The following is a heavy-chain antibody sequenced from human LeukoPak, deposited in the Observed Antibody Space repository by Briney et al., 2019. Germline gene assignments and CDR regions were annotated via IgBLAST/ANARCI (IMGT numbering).Heavy chain of an antibody. D-gene: IGHD3-3*01. CDR1: GFNFMNFG. Sequence: PGGSLRLYCAASGFNFMNFGMHWVCQAPGKGLDWVAVIWYDGSFIYYADSVRGRFIISRDNSKNTLYLQMNSLRAEDTAVYYCARACYYDFWSGTYYCLDVWGKGTTVTVSS. CDR3: ARACYYDFWSGTYYCLDV. CDR2: IWYDGSFI. V-gene: IGHV3-33*01. J-gene: IGHJ6*03.